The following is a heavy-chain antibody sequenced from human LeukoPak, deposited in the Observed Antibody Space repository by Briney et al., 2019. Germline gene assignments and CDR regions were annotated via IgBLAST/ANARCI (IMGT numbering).Heavy chain of an antibody. J-gene: IGHJ6*02. V-gene: IGHV3-9*01. CDR3: AKDIGGAKYYYYYGMDV. CDR2: ISWNSGSI. D-gene: IGHD3-16*01. Sequence: GGSLRLSCAASGFTFDDYAMHWVRQAPGKGLEWVSGISWNSGSIGYADSVKGRFIISRDNAKNSLYLQMNSLRAEDTALYYCAKDIGGAKYYYYYGMDVWGQGPRSPSP. CDR1: GFTFDDYA.